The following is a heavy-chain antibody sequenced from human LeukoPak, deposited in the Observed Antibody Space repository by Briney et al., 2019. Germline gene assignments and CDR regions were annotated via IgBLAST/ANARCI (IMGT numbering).Heavy chain of an antibody. CDR3: ARDFRETQRRSMRRYYYYYMDV. V-gene: IGHV4-4*07. J-gene: IGHJ6*03. CDR1: GGSIRSYY. Sequence: SETLSLTCTVSGGSIRSYYWSWIRQPAGKGLEWIGRIYTSASTNYNPSLKSRVTMSVDTSKNQFSLKLSSVAAADTAVYYCARDFRETQRRSMRRYYYYYMDVWGKGTTVTVSS. D-gene: IGHD5-24*01. CDR2: IYTSAST.